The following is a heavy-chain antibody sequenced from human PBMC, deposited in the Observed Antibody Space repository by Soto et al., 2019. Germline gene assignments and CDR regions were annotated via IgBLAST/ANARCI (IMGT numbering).Heavy chain of an antibody. CDR3: ARGRSYGLVGYYYYGMDV. J-gene: IGHJ6*02. D-gene: IGHD5-18*01. CDR1: GGSFSGCY. V-gene: IGHV4-34*01. CDR2: INHSGST. Sequence: SETQSVNCAVEGGSFSGCYWYCFRQPPGKGLEWIGEINHSGSTNYNPSLKSRVTISVDTSKNQFSLKLSSVTAADTAVYYCARGRSYGLVGYYYYGMDVWGQGTTVTVSS.